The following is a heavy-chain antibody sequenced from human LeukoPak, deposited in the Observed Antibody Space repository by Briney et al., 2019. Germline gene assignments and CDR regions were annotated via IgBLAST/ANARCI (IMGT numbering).Heavy chain of an antibody. Sequence: ASVKVSCKASGYSFTGSLIHWVRQAPGQALEWMGWINPNSGATKYAQNFQGRVTMTRDTSISTAYMELSRLRSDDTAVYYCARDAGYTYAFDIWGQGTMVTVSS. CDR3: ARDAGYTYAFDI. CDR1: GYSFTGSL. J-gene: IGHJ3*02. V-gene: IGHV1-2*02. D-gene: IGHD5-18*01. CDR2: INPNSGAT.